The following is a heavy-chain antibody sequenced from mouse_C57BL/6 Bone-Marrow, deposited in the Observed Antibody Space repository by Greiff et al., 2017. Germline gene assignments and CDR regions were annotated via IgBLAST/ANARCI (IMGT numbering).Heavy chain of an antibody. CDR3: ARTHYYGSSGFAY. CDR1: GFSLTSYA. CDR2: IWTGGGT. D-gene: IGHD1-1*01. Sequence: VQLQQSGPGLVAPSQSLSITCTVSGFSLTSYAISWVRQPPGKGLEWLGVIWTGGGTNYNSALKSKLGISKANSKSQVFLKMNSLQTDDTAGYSCARTHYYGSSGFAYWGQGTLVTVSA. J-gene: IGHJ3*01. V-gene: IGHV2-9-1*01.